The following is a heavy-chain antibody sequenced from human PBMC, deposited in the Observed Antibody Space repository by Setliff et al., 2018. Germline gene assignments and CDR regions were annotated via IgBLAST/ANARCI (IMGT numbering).Heavy chain of an antibody. Sequence: SETLSLTCTVSGDSISSGTYYWSWIRQPPGKGLEWIGRIYYRGTTYYNASLRSRLTISVDTSKNQFSLKLTSVTAADTAVYYCARTGTYRYFDYWGQGTRVTVSS. CDR3: ARTGTYRYFDY. V-gene: IGHV4-39*01. J-gene: IGHJ4*02. D-gene: IGHD1-1*01. CDR2: IYYRGTT. CDR1: GDSISSGTYY.